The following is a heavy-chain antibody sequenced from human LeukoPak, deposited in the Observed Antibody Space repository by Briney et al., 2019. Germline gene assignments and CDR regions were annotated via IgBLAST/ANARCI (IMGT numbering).Heavy chain of an antibody. CDR1: GGSLSGYH. J-gene: IGHJ5*02. V-gene: IGHV4-34*01. CDR2: ISHSGST. Sequence: PSETLSLTCAVYGGSLSGYHWSWIRQSPGKGLEWFGEISHSGSTNYNPSLKSRVSISVDTSRNQFSLKLTSVTAADTAVYYCARSNWFDPWGQGTLVTVSS. CDR3: ARSNWFDP.